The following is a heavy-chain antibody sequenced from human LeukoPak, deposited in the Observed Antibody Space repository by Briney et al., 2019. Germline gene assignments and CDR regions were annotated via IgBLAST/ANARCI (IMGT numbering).Heavy chain of an antibody. Sequence: ASVKVSCEASGYTFTGYYMHWVRQAPGQGLEWMGWINPNSGGTNYAQKFQGRVTMTRDTSISTAYMELSRLRSDDTAVYYCARGEAYYDILTGYYQTDAFDIWGQGTMVTVSS. CDR1: GYTFTGYY. CDR2: INPNSGGT. J-gene: IGHJ3*02. V-gene: IGHV1-2*02. D-gene: IGHD3-9*01. CDR3: ARGEAYYDILTGYYQTDAFDI.